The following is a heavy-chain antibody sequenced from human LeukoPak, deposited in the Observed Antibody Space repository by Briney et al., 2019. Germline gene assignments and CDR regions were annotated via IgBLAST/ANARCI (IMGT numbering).Heavy chain of an antibody. CDR1: GYSFTSYW. Sequence: GESLKISCKGSGYSFTSYWIGWVRQMPGKGLEWMGIIYPGDSDTRYSPSFQGQVTISADKSISTAYLQWSSLKASDTAMYYCARPFYGSGIPPHHGFDYWGQGTLVTVSS. CDR3: ARPFYGSGIPPHHGFDY. V-gene: IGHV5-51*01. D-gene: IGHD3-10*01. J-gene: IGHJ4*02. CDR2: IYPGDSDT.